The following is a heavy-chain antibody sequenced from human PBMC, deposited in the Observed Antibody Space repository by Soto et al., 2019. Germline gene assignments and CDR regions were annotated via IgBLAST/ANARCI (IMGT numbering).Heavy chain of an antibody. CDR1: GYSFTSYG. CDR2: ISAYNGNT. Sequence: QVQLVQSGAEVKKPGASVKVSCKASGYSFTSYGISWVRQAPGQGLEWMGWISAYNGNTNHAQKLQGRVTMTTDTSTSTVYMELRSLRSDDTAVYYCARVGAGHRSGLSRFDYWGQGTLVTVSS. J-gene: IGHJ4*02. CDR3: ARVGAGHRSGLSRFDY. V-gene: IGHV1-18*04. D-gene: IGHD5-18*01.